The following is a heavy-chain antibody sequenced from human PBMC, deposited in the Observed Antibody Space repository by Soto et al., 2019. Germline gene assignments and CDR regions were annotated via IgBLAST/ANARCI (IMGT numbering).Heavy chain of an antibody. CDR1: GFTFNTYS. V-gene: IGHV3-48*01. Sequence: ESGGGLVQPGGSLRLSCAASGFTFNTYSMNWVRQAPGKGLEWISYISFSSGTIYYADSVKGRFTISRDNAKNSLYLQMNSLRAEDTAVYYCARALTTLDYWGQGTLVTVSS. J-gene: IGHJ4*02. D-gene: IGHD1-1*01. CDR3: ARALTTLDY. CDR2: ISFSSGTI.